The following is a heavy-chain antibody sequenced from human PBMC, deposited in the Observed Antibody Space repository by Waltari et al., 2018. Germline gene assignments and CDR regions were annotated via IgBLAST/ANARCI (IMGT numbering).Heavy chain of an antibody. Sequence: QVQLVESGGGVVQPGGSLRLSCAASGFTFSSYGMHWVRQAPGKGLEWVAFIRYDGSNKHYADAVKGRFTISRDNSKNTLYLEMNSLRAEDTAVYYCAKLDGYNLSVSPPPRYWGQGTLVTVSS. V-gene: IGHV3-30*02. CDR3: AKLDGYNLSVSPPPRY. D-gene: IGHD5-12*01. CDR1: GFTFSSYG. J-gene: IGHJ4*02. CDR2: IRYDGSNK.